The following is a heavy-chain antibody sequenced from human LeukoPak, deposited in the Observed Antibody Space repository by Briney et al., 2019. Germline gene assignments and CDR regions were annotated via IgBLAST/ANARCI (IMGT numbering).Heavy chain of an antibody. CDR1: GFTFRIYV. V-gene: IGHV3-30*03. D-gene: IGHD5-18*01. Sequence: GGSLRHSCAPSGFTFRIYVLHWVRQAPGKGLEWVAVISFGGNTQYYIDSVKGRYTISRDNSKNSLDLQMNSLRGEDTTVYYCARVAEIQLWLRSAFDYWGQGTLVTVSS. CDR2: ISFGGNTQ. J-gene: IGHJ4*02. CDR3: ARVAEIQLWLRSAFDY.